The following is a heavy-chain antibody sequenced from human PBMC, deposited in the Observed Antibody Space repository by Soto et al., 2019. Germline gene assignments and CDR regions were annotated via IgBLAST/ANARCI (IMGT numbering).Heavy chain of an antibody. CDR3: ARWGGDFWNFDY. J-gene: IGHJ4*02. Sequence: QVQLQESGPGLVKPSQTLSLTCTVSGGSISSGGYYWSWIRQHPGKGLEWIGYIYYSGSTYYNTSRKSRVTISVDTSKNQFSLKLSSVTAADTAVYYCARWGGDFWNFDYWGQGTLVTVSS. CDR2: IYYSGST. D-gene: IGHD3-3*01. V-gene: IGHV4-31*03. CDR1: GGSISSGGYY.